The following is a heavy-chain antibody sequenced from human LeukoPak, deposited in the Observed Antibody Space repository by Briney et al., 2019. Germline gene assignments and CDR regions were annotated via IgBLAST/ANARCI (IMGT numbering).Heavy chain of an antibody. J-gene: IGHJ1*01. V-gene: IGHV4-59*08. CDR3: ARPTTVTTHYFQH. CDR2: IYYSGST. CDR1: GGSINTYY. D-gene: IGHD4-17*01. Sequence: SETLSLTCTVSGGSINTYYWSWIRQPPGKGLEWIGYIYYSGSTNYNPSLKSRVTISVDTSKNQFSLKLSSVTAADTAVYYCARPTTVTTHYFQHWGQGTLVTVSS.